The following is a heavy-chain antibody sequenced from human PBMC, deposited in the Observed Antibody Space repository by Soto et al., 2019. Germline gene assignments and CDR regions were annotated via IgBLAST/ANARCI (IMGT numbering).Heavy chain of an antibody. D-gene: IGHD3-10*01. CDR1: GFTFSSYS. V-gene: IGHV3-48*01. CDR2: ISSRSRTI. J-gene: IGHJ4*02. CDR3: ARVEWFGEFDRTPIDY. Sequence: EVQLVESGGGLVQPGGSLRLSCAASGFTFSSYSMNWVRQAPGKGLEWVSYISSRSRTIYYAVSVKGRFTISRDNAKNSLYLQMNSLRAEDTAVYYCARVEWFGEFDRTPIDYWGQGTLVTVSS.